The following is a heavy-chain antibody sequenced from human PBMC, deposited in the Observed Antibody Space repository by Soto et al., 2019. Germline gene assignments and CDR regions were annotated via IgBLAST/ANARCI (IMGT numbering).Heavy chain of an antibody. D-gene: IGHD2-15*01. CDR3: AYGRGGFAI. V-gene: IGHV1-8*01. CDR1: GYTFTSYD. J-gene: IGHJ3*02. CDR2: MNPNSGNT. Sequence: QVQLVQSGAEVKKPGASVKVSCKASGYTFTSYDINWVRQATGQGLEWMGWMNPNSGNTGYAQKFQGRVTMTRNTSIITAYMELSTVRSADTALHYCAYGRGGFAIWGQGTMVTVSS.